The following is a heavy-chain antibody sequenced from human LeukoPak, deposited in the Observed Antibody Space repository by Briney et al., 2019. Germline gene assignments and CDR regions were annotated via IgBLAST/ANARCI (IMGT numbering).Heavy chain of an antibody. CDR3: ARQATYNNWFDP. J-gene: IGHJ5*02. CDR2: IYYTGST. V-gene: IGHV4-59*08. D-gene: IGHD1-26*01. CDR1: GGSISSYY. Sequence: KPSETLFLTCTVSGGSISSYYWSWIRQPPGKGLEWIGYIYYTGSTNYNPSLKSRVTILVDTSKNQFSLKLSSVTAADTALYYCARQATYNNWFDPWGQGTLVTVSS.